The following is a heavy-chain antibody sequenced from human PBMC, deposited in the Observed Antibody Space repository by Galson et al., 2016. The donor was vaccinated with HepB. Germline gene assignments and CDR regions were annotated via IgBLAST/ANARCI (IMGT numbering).Heavy chain of an antibody. J-gene: IGHJ2*01. CDR2: VYHSGNS. D-gene: IGHD7-27*01. Sequence: SETLSLTCAVSGGSISSSNWWSWVRQPPGKGLEWIGEVYHSGNSNYNPSLKSRVTFPIDKSKNQFSLKLNSVTAADTAVYYCASSPGYWCLDFWGRGTLVTVSS. CDR1: GGSISSSNW. V-gene: IGHV4/OR15-8*02. CDR3: ASSPGYWCLDF.